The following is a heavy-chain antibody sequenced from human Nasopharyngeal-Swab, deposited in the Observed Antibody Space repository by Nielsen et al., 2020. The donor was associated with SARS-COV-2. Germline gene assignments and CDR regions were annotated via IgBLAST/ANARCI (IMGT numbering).Heavy chain of an antibody. J-gene: IGHJ4*02. CDR3: ARSEAEDYSSSWYDY. V-gene: IGHV3-30-3*01. D-gene: IGHD6-13*01. Sequence: WIRQPPGKGLEWVAVISYDGSNKYYADSVKGRFTISRDNSKNTLYLQMNSLRAEDTAVYYCARSEAEDYSSSWYDYWGRGTLVTVSS. CDR2: ISYDGSNK.